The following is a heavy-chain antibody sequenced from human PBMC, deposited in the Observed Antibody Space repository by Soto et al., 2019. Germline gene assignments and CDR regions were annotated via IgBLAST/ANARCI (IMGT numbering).Heavy chain of an antibody. J-gene: IGHJ5*02. CDR3: ARVARIRYYGSGNWFDP. Sequence: SETLSLTCTVSGGSISSGDYYWSWIRQPPGKGLEWIGYIYYSGSTYYNPSLKSRVTISVDTSKNQFSLKLSSVTAADTAVYYCARVARIRYYGSGNWFDPWGRGTLVTVSS. D-gene: IGHD3-10*01. CDR1: GGSISSGDYY. CDR2: IYYSGST. V-gene: IGHV4-30-4*01.